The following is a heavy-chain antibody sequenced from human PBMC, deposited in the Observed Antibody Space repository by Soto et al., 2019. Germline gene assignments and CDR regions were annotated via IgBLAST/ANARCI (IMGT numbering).Heavy chain of an antibody. D-gene: IGHD1-26*01. CDR2: IYRGGST. V-gene: IGHV3-66*01. CDR1: GFIVSSNY. Sequence: EVQLVESGGGLVQPGGSLRLSCAASGFIVSSNYMSWVRQAPGKGLVWVSVIYRGGSTFYADSVKGRFIISRDDSKNTLILQMICLRAEDTAVYYWATAKLLGPWLFDYWGQGTLVTVSS. J-gene: IGHJ4*02. CDR3: ATAKLLGPWLFDY.